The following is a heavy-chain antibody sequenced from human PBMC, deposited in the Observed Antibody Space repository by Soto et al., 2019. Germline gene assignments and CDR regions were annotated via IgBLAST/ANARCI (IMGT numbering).Heavy chain of an antibody. J-gene: IGHJ4*02. V-gene: IGHV1-3*01. CDR1: GNTFANFG. CDR3: ASPSVLQLVRVVSNY. Sequence: GASGKVCSEASGNTFANFGTEWVTPAPGQTLEWMGWINAGKDNTEYSQKFQGRLTITRDTSASTAYRELSHRRSQDTAVYFCASPSVLQLVRVVSNYSDQGTLGTVSS. D-gene: IGHD1-1*01. CDR2: INAGKDNT.